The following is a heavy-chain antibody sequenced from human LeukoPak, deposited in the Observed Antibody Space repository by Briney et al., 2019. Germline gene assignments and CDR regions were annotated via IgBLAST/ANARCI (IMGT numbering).Heavy chain of an antibody. Sequence: VKVSCKASGGTFSSYDISWVRQAPGQGLEWMGGIIPIFGTANYAQKFQGRVTITADESTSTAYMELSSLRSEDTAVYYCARGGIFGVVIPLDIWGQGTMVTVSS. CDR3: ARGGIFGVVIPLDI. CDR2: IIPIFGTA. J-gene: IGHJ3*02. CDR1: GGTFSSYD. V-gene: IGHV1-69*13. D-gene: IGHD3-3*01.